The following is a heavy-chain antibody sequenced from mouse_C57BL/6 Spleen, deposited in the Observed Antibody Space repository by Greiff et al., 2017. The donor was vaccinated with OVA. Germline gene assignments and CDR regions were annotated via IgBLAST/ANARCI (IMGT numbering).Heavy chain of an antibody. CDR1: GFNIKDYY. V-gene: IGHV14-1*01. Sequence: EVQLQQSGAELVRPGASVKLSCTASGFNIKDYYMHWVKQRPEQGLEWIGRIDPEDGDTEYAPKFQGKATMTADTSSNTAYLQLSSLTSEDTAVYYCTTRLRGKYGAMDYWGQGTSVTVSS. CDR3: TTRLRGKYGAMDY. CDR2: IDPEDGDT. D-gene: IGHD1-1*02. J-gene: IGHJ4*01.